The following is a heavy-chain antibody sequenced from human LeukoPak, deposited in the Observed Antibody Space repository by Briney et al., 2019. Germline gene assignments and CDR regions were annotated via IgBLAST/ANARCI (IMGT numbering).Heavy chain of an antibody. CDR2: ISSSGGNT. Sequence: GGSLRLSCAASGFTFWNYAITWVRQAPGKGLEWVSHISSSGGNTYYADSVKGRFTISRDNSNNTLYLQMNSLGGEDTAVYYCAKVKYDYGDPVGWFDPWGRGTLVTVSS. CDR3: AKVKYDYGDPVGWFDP. V-gene: IGHV3-23*01. J-gene: IGHJ5*02. D-gene: IGHD4-17*01. CDR1: GFTFWNYA.